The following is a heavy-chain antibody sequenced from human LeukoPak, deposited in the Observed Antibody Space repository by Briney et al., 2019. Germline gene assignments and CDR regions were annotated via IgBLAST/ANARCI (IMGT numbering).Heavy chain of an antibody. CDR2: INHSGST. CDR1: GGFFSGYY. J-gene: IGHJ3*02. Sequence: SETLSLTCAVYGGFFSGYYWSWIRQPPGKGLEWIGEINHSGSTNYNPSLKSRVTISVDTSKNQFSLKLSSVTAADTAVYYCAREGFDGDYDIDAFDIWGQGTMVTVSS. D-gene: IGHD4-17*01. CDR3: AREGFDGDYDIDAFDI. V-gene: IGHV4-34*01.